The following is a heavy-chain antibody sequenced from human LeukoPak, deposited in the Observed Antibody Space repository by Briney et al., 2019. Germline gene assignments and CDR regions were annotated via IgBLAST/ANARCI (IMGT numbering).Heavy chain of an antibody. CDR1: GGSISSGDYY. D-gene: IGHD6-13*01. CDR2: IFYNGVT. CDR3: MREIQKFTGTPGDH. Sequence: PSETLSLTCTVSGGSISSGDYYWSWIRQPPGKGLEWIGYIFYNGVTYYNPFLKSRLTISIDTPKNQFSLKLRSVTAADTAMYYCMREIQKFTGTPGDHWGQGTLVTVSS. V-gene: IGHV4-30-4*01. J-gene: IGHJ4*02.